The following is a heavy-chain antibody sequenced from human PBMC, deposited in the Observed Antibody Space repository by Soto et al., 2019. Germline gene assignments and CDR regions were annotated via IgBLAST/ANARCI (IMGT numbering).Heavy chain of an antibody. V-gene: IGHV1-69*02. Sequence: QVQLVQSGAEVKKPGSSVKVSCKASGGTFRTYTVIWVRQAPGQGLEWMGRIRPMVDITNSAQSFQGRLTMTADKSTSTVYLELSSLRFEDTALYYCTLGSWSAETFDIWGRGTMVTVSS. CDR3: TLGSWSAETFDI. D-gene: IGHD2-2*01. J-gene: IGHJ3*02. CDR1: GGTFRTYT. CDR2: IRPMVDIT.